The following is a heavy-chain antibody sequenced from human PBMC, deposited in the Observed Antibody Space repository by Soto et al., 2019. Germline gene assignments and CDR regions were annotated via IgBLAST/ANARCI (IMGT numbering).Heavy chain of an antibody. CDR1: GFTVSSYA. Sequence: GGSLRISCAACGFTVSSYAMGWVRQAPGKGLEWVSAISGSGGSTYYADSVKGRFTISRDNSKNTLYLQMNSLRAEDTAVYYCAKAPRQVVNWFDPWGQGTLVTVSS. J-gene: IGHJ5*02. V-gene: IGHV3-23*01. CDR3: AKAPRQVVNWFDP. CDR2: ISGSGGST.